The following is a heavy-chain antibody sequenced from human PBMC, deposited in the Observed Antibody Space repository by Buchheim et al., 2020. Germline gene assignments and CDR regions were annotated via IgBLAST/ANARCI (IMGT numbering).Heavy chain of an antibody. CDR2: INSGSSII. V-gene: IGHV3-48*01. Sequence: DVQLVESGGGLVQPGGSLRLSCAASGFTFSTYSMNWVRQAPGKGLEWVSYINSGSSIIYYADSVKGRFTISRDNAKNSLYLEMNSLRAEDTAVYYCARGPLRFCSSSSCQLDVWGQGTT. J-gene: IGHJ6*02. CDR3: ARGPLRFCSSSSCQLDV. D-gene: IGHD2-2*01. CDR1: GFTFSTYS.